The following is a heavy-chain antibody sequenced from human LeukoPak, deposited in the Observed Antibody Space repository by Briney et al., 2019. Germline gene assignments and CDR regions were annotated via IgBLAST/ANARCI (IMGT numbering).Heavy chain of an antibody. Sequence: GGSLRLSCAASGFTFSSYAMSWVRQAPGKGLEWVSAISGSGGSTYYADSVKGRFTISRDNSKNTLYLQMNSLRAEDTAVYYCAKRSFRYSSGRPDYWGQGTLVTVSS. D-gene: IGHD6-19*01. V-gene: IGHV3-23*01. CDR3: AKRSFRYSSGRPDY. CDR1: GFTFSSYA. J-gene: IGHJ4*02. CDR2: ISGSGGST.